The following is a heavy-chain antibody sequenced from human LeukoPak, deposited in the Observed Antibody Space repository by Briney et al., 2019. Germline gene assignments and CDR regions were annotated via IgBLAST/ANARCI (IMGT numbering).Heavy chain of an antibody. J-gene: IGHJ3*02. Sequence: PGGSLRLSCAASGFTFSSYSMNWVRQAPGKGLEWVSSISSSSYIYYADSVKGRFTISRDNAKNSLYLQMNSLRAEDTAVYYCARVQISNPHIWFGELGAFDIWGQGTMVTVSS. V-gene: IGHV3-21*01. CDR3: ARVQISNPHIWFGELGAFDI. D-gene: IGHD3-10*01. CDR1: GFTFSSYS. CDR2: ISSSSYI.